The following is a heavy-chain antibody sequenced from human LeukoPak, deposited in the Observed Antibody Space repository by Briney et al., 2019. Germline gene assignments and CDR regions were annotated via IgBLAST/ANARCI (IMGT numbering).Heavy chain of an antibody. J-gene: IGHJ6*02. CDR1: GGSISSSSYY. Sequence: SETLSLTCTVSGGSISSSSYYWGWIRQPPGKGLEWIGSIYYSGSTYYNPSPKSRVTISVDTSKNQFSLKLSSVTAADTAVYYCARHPSPHYDFWSGYWVDPTYGMDVWGQGTTVTVSS. CDR3: ARHPSPHYDFWSGYWVDPTYGMDV. D-gene: IGHD3-3*01. V-gene: IGHV4-39*01. CDR2: IYYSGST.